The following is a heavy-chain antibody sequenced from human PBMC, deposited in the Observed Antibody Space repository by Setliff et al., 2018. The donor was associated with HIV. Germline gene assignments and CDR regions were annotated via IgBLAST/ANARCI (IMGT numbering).Heavy chain of an antibody. Sequence: SETLSLTCSVSGASIRGHYWSWIRQSPGKGLEWIGNIYYSGNTNYNPSFKSRVTISVDTSKNQFSLRVNSVTAADTAVYYCARHWYSSSWYHVFDIWGQGTMVTVSS. CDR2: IYYSGNT. J-gene: IGHJ3*02. D-gene: IGHD6-13*01. CDR3: ARHWYSSSWYHVFDI. CDR1: GASIRGHY. V-gene: IGHV4-59*08.